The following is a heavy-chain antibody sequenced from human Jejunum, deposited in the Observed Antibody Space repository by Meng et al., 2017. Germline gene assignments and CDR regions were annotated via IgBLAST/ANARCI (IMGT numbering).Heavy chain of an antibody. CDR3: ARANDRGNSFDI. CDR1: GFTFSHHG. D-gene: IGHD1-1*01. V-gene: IGHV3-33*01. CDR2: IWFGESAR. J-gene: IGHJ3*02. Sequence: GDLVGSGGGGVPAGRSLGLSVAGSGFTFSHHGFHWIRQAPGKGLEWVAVIWFGESARYYVDSVEGRFTVSRDDSKNTLYLQMNSLRAEDTAVYYCARANDRGNSFDIWGQGTLVTVSS.